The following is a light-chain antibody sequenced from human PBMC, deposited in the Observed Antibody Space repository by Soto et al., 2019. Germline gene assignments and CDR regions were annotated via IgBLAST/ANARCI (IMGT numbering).Light chain of an antibody. CDR3: QSYENSRTGFYV. Sequence: QSVLTQPPSASGSPGQSVTISCTGTSGDIGGYDYVSWYQQHPGKAPKLMIYEVTKRPLGVPDRFSGSKSGNTASLTVSGLQAEDEADYYCQSYENSRTGFYVFGTGTKVTVL. V-gene: IGLV2-8*01. CDR2: EVT. J-gene: IGLJ1*01. CDR1: SGDIGGYDY.